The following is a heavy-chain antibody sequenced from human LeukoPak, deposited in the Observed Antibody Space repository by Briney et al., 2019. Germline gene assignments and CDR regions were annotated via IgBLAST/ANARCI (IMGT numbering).Heavy chain of an antibody. V-gene: IGHV3-7*01. J-gene: IGHJ3*02. D-gene: IGHD3-3*01. CDR3: ARVDRDPLRPLDI. CDR1: GFTFSNFW. CDR2: IKPDGSEK. Sequence: GGSLRLSCEASGFTFSNFWMSWVRQAPGKGLEWVASIKPDGSEKNSVDSVKGRFTISRDNAKNTLYLQMNSLRAEDTAVYYCARVDRDPLRPLDIWGQGTMVTVSS.